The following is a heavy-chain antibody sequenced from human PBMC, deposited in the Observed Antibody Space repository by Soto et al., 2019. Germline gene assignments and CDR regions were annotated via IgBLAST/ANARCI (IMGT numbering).Heavy chain of an antibody. CDR3: ARASYYDSSGYSRL. V-gene: IGHV1-18*01. Sequence: QVQLVQSGAEMKKPGASVKVSCKASGYTFTSYGITWLRQAPGQGPEWMGWISAYNGNTNYAQNLQGRVTMTTDTSTSTAYMELRSLRSDDTAVYYCARASYYDSSGYSRLWGQGTLVTVSS. J-gene: IGHJ4*02. D-gene: IGHD3-22*01. CDR2: ISAYNGNT. CDR1: GYTFTSYG.